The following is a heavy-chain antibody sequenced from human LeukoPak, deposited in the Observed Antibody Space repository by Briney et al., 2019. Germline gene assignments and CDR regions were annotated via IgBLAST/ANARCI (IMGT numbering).Heavy chain of an antibody. Sequence: ASVKVSCKASGYTFTSYYMHWVRQAPGQGLEWMGIINPSGGSTSYAQKFQGRVTMTEDTSTDTAYMELSSLRSEDTAVYYCATGPREKQLYLRGRVIDPRHYWGQGTLVTVSS. CDR3: ATGPREKQLYLRGRVIDPRHY. D-gene: IGHD2-21*01. CDR2: INPSGGST. J-gene: IGHJ4*02. CDR1: GYTFTSYY. V-gene: IGHV1-46*01.